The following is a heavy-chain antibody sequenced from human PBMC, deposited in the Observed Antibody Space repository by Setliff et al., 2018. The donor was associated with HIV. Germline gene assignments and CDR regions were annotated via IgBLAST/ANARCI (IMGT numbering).Heavy chain of an antibody. V-gene: IGHV4-59*01. CDR1: GGSISSYY. D-gene: IGHD4-17*01. J-gene: IGHJ6*03. Sequence: KPSETLSLTCTVSGGSISSYYWSWIRQPPGKGLEWIGYIYYSGSTNYNPSLKSRVTISVDTSKNQFSLKLSSVTAADTAVYYCARGALGPTVTSYYYYYMDVWGKGTTVTVSS. CDR3: ARGALGPTVTSYYYYYMDV. CDR2: IYYSGST.